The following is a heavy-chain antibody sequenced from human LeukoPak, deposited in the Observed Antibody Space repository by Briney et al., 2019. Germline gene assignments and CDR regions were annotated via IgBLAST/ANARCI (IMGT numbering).Heavy chain of an antibody. D-gene: IGHD3-16*01. Sequence: ASVKVSCKASGYTFTSYDINWVRQATGQGLEWMGWMNPNSGNTGYAQKFQGRVTITRNTSISTAYMELSSLRSEDTAVYYCARTRNYYDYVWGSPKRYYFDYWGQGTLVTVSS. CDR3: ARTRNYYDYVWGSPKRYYFDY. J-gene: IGHJ4*02. CDR1: GYTFTSYD. V-gene: IGHV1-8*03. CDR2: MNPNSGNT.